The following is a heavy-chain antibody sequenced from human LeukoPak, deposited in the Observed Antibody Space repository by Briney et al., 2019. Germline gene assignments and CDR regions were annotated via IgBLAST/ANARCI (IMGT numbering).Heavy chain of an antibody. CDR3: ARTYGDYVYYFDY. Sequence: SETLSLTCTVSGGSISSYYWSWIRHPAGKGLEWIGRIYTSGSTNYNPSLKSRVTMSVDTSKNRFSLKLSSVTAADTAVYYCARTYGDYVYYFDYWGQGTLVTVSS. D-gene: IGHD4-17*01. J-gene: IGHJ4*02. CDR2: IYTSGST. CDR1: GGSISSYY. V-gene: IGHV4-4*07.